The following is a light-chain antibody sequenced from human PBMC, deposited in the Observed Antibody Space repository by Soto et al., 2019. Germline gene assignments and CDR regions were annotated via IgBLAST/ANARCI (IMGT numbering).Light chain of an antibody. CDR2: TAS. CDR1: QSISSH. J-gene: IGKJ5*01. V-gene: IGKV1-39*01. CDR3: QQSYSTPIS. Sequence: DIRMTQSPSSLSASVGYTVTITCLASQSISSHLNWYQQKPGKAPNLLMYTASNLQSGVPSRFSGSGSGTDFTLTISSLQPEDFATYYCQQSYSTPISFGQGTRLEI.